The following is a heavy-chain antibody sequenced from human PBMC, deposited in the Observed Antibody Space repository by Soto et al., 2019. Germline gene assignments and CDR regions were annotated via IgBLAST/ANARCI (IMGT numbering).Heavy chain of an antibody. CDR1: GGSFNGYY. CDR3: ARTYGSGSTRPFDY. Sequence: QVQLQQWGAGLLKPSETLSLTCAVYGGSFNGYYWSWIRQPPGKGLEWIGEINHSGSTNYNPSLKSRVTISVDTSKNQFSLKLSSVTAADTAVYYCARTYGSGSTRPFDYWGQGTLVTVSS. D-gene: IGHD3-10*01. CDR2: INHSGST. J-gene: IGHJ4*02. V-gene: IGHV4-34*01.